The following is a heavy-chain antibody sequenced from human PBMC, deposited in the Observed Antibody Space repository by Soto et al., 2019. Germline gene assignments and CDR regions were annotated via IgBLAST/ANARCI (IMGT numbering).Heavy chain of an antibody. Sequence: SETLSLTCTVSGGSVSSSNYYWGWIRQPPGKGLEWIGSIYYGGSTFYNPSLKSRVTISVDTSKNQFSLRLSSVTAADTAVYYCSKTDYYYYGMDVWGQGTTVT. J-gene: IGHJ6*02. CDR3: SKTDYYYYGMDV. CDR2: IYYGGST. V-gene: IGHV4-39*01. CDR1: GGSVSSSNYY.